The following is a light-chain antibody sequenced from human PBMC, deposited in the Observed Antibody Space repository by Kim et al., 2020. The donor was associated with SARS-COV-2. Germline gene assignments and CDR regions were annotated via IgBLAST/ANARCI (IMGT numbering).Light chain of an antibody. J-gene: IGLJ3*02. V-gene: IGLV1-36*01. CDR3: QAWDSSNWV. CDR1: SSNIGNNA. Sequence: QSVLTQPPSVSEAPRQRVTISCSGSSSNIGNNAVNWYQQLPGKAPKLLIYYDDLLPSGVSDRFSGSNSGNTATLTISGTQAMDEADYYCQAWDSSNWVFGGGTQLTVL. CDR2: YDD.